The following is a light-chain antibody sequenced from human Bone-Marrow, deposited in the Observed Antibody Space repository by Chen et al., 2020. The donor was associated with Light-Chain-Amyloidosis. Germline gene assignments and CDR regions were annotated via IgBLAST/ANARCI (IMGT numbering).Light chain of an antibody. Sequence: EIVLTQYPATLSLSRGERATLSCRASQTVGGYLAWYQQKPGQVPRLLIYDASIRVTGMPARFSGSGSGTDFTLTISSLEPEDFAVYYCQQRSNWPLTFGGGTKVEIK. J-gene: IGKJ4*01. V-gene: IGKV3-11*01. CDR2: DAS. CDR1: QTVGGY. CDR3: QQRSNWPLT.